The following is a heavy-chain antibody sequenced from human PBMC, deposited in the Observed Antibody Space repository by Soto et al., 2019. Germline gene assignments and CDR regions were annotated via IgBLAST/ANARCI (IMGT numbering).Heavy chain of an antibody. CDR1: GYSFTSYW. V-gene: IGHV5-51*01. D-gene: IGHD6-6*01. Sequence: GESLKNSCKGSGYSFTSYWIGWVRQMPGKGLEWMGIIYPGDSDTRYSPSFQGQVTISADKSISTAYLQWSSLKASDTAMYYCARDEAARPSYYYYGMDVWGQGTTVSVSS. CDR2: IYPGDSDT. CDR3: ARDEAARPSYYYYGMDV. J-gene: IGHJ6*02.